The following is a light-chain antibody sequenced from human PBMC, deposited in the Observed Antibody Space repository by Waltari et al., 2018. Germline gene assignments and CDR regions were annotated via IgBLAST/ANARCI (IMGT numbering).Light chain of an antibody. J-gene: IGKJ2*01. CDR1: QSVSSN. V-gene: IGKV3-15*01. CDR3: QQYNNFPYT. Sequence: EIVMTQSPATLSVSPGERATLSCRASQSVSSNLAWYQQKPGQAPRLLIYGASTRATGIPARFSGSGSGTEFTLTISSLQSEDFAVYYCQQYNNFPYTFGQGIKLEIK. CDR2: GAS.